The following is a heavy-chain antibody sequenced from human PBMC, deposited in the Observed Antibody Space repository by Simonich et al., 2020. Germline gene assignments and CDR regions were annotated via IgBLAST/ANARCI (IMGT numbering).Heavy chain of an antibody. CDR2: IYYSGST. CDR1: GGSISSYY. J-gene: IGHJ6*02. CDR3: ARSLGYYYYYYGMDV. D-gene: IGHD1-26*01. Sequence: QVQLQESGPGLVKPSETLSLTCTVSGGSISSYYWSWIRQPPGKGLEWIGYIYYSGSTNYNPSLKSRVTISEDTSKNQFSLKLSSVTAADTAVDYCARSLGYYYYYYGMDVWGQGTTVTVSS. V-gene: IGHV4-59*08.